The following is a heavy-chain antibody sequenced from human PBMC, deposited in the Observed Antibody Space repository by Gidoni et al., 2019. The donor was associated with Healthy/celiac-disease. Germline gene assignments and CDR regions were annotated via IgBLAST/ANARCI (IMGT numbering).Heavy chain of an antibody. CDR3: ARRGSYYDSSGYYYIDAFDI. V-gene: IGHV4-61*02. D-gene: IGHD3-22*01. J-gene: IGHJ3*02. CDR2: IYTSGST. CDR1: GGSISSGSYS. Sequence: QVQLQESGPGLVKPSQTLSLTCTVSGGSISSGSYSWSWIRQPAGKGLEWIGRIYTSGSTNYNPSLKSRVTISVDTSKNQFSLKLSSVTAADTAVYYCARRGSYYDSSGYYYIDAFDIWGQGTMVTVSS.